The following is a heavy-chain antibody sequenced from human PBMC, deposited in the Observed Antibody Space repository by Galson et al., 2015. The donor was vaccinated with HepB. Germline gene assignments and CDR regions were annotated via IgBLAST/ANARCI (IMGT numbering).Heavy chain of an antibody. Sequence: SLRLSCAASGLTFSSFAMSWVRQAPGKGLEWVSMIVGSGPGTQYADSVKGRFTISSYNSKNTLSLQMDSLRGEDTAVYYCAKNKGAGPHYNYCMDVWGKGTTVTVSS. J-gene: IGHJ6*03. CDR1: GLTFSSFA. CDR3: AKNKGAGPHYNYCMDV. D-gene: IGHD1-26*01. CDR2: IVGSGPGT. V-gene: IGHV3-23*01.